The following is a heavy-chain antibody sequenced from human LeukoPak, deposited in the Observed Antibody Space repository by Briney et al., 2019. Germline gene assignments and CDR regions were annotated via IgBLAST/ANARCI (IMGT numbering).Heavy chain of an antibody. CDR1: GYTFTSYG. Sequence: ASVTVSCKASGYTFTSYGFSWVRQAPGQGLEWMGWINPNSGGTNYAQKFQGRVTMTRDTSISTAYMELSRLRSDDTAVYYCARDLRYYYDSSGYRIRWFDPWGQGTLVTVSS. V-gene: IGHV1-2*02. D-gene: IGHD3-22*01. J-gene: IGHJ5*02. CDR3: ARDLRYYYDSSGYRIRWFDP. CDR2: INPNSGGT.